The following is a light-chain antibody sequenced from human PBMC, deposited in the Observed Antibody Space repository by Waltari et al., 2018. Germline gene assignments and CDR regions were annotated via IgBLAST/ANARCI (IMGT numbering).Light chain of an antibody. Sequence: YVLTQPPSVSVAPGPTARITFGGSNIGSTSGPWHQQTPGRAPILVVYDDTDRPSGISERFSGSNAGNTATLIISGVEAGDEADYYCQVWDSRTDHVIFGGGTKLTVL. CDR2: DDT. CDR1: NIGSTS. CDR3: QVWDSRTDHVI. V-gene: IGLV3-21*02. J-gene: IGLJ2*01.